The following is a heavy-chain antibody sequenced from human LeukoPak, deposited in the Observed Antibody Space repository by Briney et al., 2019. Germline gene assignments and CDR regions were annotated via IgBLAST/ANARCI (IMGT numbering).Heavy chain of an antibody. CDR1: GYTFTGYY. V-gene: IGHV1-2*02. CDR3: ARGGPDHGFDY. Sequence: ASVKVSCKASGYTFTGYYMHWVRQAPGQGLEWMGWVNPNGGGTKYAQKFQGRVTMTRDTSISTAYMDLSRLRFDDTAVYYCARGGPDHGFDYWGQGTLVTVSS. D-gene: IGHD1-14*01. CDR2: VNPNGGGT. J-gene: IGHJ4*02.